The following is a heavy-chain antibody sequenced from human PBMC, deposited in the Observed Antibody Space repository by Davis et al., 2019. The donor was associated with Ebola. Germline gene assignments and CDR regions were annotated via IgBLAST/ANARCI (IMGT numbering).Heavy chain of an antibody. V-gene: IGHV1-69*04. CDR2: IIPILGIA. Sequence: SVKVSCKASGGTFSSYAISWVRQAPGQGLEWMGRIIPILGIANYAQKLQGRVTMTTDTSTSPAYMELRSLRSDDTAVYYCARDNVVNPMDVRGQGTTVTDSS. J-gene: IGHJ6*02. CDR3: ARDNVVNPMDV. CDR1: GGTFSSYA. D-gene: IGHD2-2*01.